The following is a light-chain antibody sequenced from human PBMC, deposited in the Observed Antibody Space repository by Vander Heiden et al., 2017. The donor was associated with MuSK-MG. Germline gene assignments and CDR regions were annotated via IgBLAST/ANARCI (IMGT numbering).Light chain of an antibody. CDR1: QSVLDSSNNKNY. CDR2: WAS. CDR3: QQDDSTPRA. J-gene: IGKJ1*01. V-gene: IGKV4-1*01. Sequence: DIVMSLSPHSLAVSLGEWASLTCQSSQSVLDSSNNKNYLAWYQQKPGQPPKLLIYWASTRESGVPDRFSGSGSGTDFTLTISSLQAEDVAVYYCQQDDSTPRAFGQGTKVEIK.